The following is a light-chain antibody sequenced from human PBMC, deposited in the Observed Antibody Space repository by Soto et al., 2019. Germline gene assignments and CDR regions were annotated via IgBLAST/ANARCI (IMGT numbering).Light chain of an antibody. Sequence: DFQMTQSPSSLSASVGDRVTITCRASQSINNYLNWYQQKPGKAPNXLIYAASSLESGVPSRFSGIGSGTHFTLTISSLQPEDCETYDCQQSYSGPRTFGGGTKVDIK. CDR3: QQSYSGPRT. V-gene: IGKV1-39*01. CDR2: AAS. CDR1: QSINNY. J-gene: IGKJ4*01.